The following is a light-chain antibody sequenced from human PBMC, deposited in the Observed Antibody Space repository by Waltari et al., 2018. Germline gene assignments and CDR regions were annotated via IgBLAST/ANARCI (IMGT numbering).Light chain of an antibody. Sequence: DIQMTQSPSILSASVGDTVTITCRTSQSISTWLAWYQQKPGKAPKLLISKASILESGVPSRCSGSGSETEFTLTINRLQPDDFATFYCQHYNNYPPTFGGGTKVEIK. J-gene: IGKJ4*01. V-gene: IGKV1-5*03. CDR1: QSISTW. CDR3: QHYNNYPPT. CDR2: KAS.